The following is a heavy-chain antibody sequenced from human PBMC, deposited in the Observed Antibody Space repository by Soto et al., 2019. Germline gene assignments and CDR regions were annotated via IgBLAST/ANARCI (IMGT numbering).Heavy chain of an antibody. J-gene: IGHJ4*02. CDR2: IHGNNGYT. V-gene: IGHV1-3*01. D-gene: IGHD3-10*01. CDR3: ARPMNYNDYLDY. Sequence: ASVKVSCKASGYSFTSYSMHWVRQAPGQMLEWMVWIHGNNGYTRYSQNFQGRVTITSDTSANTIYMELGSLRSEDTAVYYCARPMNYNDYLDYWGQGTLVTVSS. CDR1: GYSFTSYS.